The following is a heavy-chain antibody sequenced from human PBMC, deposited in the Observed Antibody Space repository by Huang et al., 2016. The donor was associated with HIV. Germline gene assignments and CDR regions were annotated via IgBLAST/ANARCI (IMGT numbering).Heavy chain of an antibody. CDR3: VAGYRDTLRFDP. D-gene: IGHD5-12*01. CDR2: IVVASDSA. CDR1: GFTFTSST. J-gene: IGHJ5*02. Sequence: QMQLVQSGPEVKKPGTSVKFSCKASGFTFTSSTIHWVRQIGGQRLEWIGMIVVASDSAKFSQNFQERVTLTRDVPTTTAYMELSSLRSDDTAVYYCVAGYRDTLRFDPWGQGTLVTVSS. V-gene: IGHV1-58*02.